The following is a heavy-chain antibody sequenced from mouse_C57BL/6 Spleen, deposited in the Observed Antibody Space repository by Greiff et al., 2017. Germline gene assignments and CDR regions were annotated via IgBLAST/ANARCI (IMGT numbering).Heavy chain of an antibody. CDR2: INPSTGGT. CDR3: ARGGYFDD. J-gene: IGHJ2*01. V-gene: IGHV1-43*01. Sequence: EVQLQQSGPELVQPGASVKISCKASGYSFTGYYMHWVKQSSEKSLEWIGEINPSTGGTSYNQKFKGKATLTVDKSSSTAYMQLKSLTSEDSAVYYCARGGYFDDWGQGTTLTVSS. CDR1: GYSFTGYY.